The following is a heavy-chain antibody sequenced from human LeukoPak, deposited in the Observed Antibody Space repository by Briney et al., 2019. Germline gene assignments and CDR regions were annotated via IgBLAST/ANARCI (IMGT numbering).Heavy chain of an antibody. J-gene: IGHJ6*03. Sequence: SETLSLTCTVSGGSISSYYWSWIRQPPGKGLEWIGYIYYSGSTNYNPSLKSRVTISVDTSKNQFSLKPSSVTAADTAVYYCARDRRGLDYYYYMDVWGKGTTVTVSS. CDR1: GGSISSYY. D-gene: IGHD3-16*01. CDR3: ARDRRGLDYYYYMDV. CDR2: IYYSGST. V-gene: IGHV4-59*01.